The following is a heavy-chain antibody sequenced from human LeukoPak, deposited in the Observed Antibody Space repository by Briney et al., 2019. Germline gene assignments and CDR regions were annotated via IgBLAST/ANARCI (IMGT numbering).Heavy chain of an antibody. CDR1: GGSISSSSYY. CDR2: IYYSGST. V-gene: IGHV4-39*07. CDR3: ARGRYYDSSGYSRYFDY. Sequence: SETLSLTCTVSGGSISSSSYYWGWIRQPPGKGLEWIGSIYYSGSTYYNPSLKSRVTISVDTSKNQFSLKLSSVTAADTAVYYCARGRYYDSSGYSRYFDYWGQGTLVTVSS. J-gene: IGHJ4*02. D-gene: IGHD3-22*01.